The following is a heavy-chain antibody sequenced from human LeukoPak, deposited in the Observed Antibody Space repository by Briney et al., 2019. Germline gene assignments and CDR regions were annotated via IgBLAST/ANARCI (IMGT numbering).Heavy chain of an antibody. CDR2: IYSGGST. V-gene: IGHV3-66*04. CDR1: GFTVSSNY. Sequence: GGSLRLSCAASGFTVSSNYMSWVRQAPGKGLEWVSVIYSGGSTYYADSVKGRFTISRDNSKNTLYLQMNSLRAEDTAVYYCASQTYGDYDDPWGQGTLVTVSS. D-gene: IGHD4-17*01. CDR3: ASQTYGDYDDP. J-gene: IGHJ5*02.